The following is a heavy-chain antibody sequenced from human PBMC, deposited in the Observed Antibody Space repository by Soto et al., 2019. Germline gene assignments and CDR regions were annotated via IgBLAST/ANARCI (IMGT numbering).Heavy chain of an antibody. Sequence: ASVKVSCKAFGYSFTTYGMTWVRQAPGQGLEWMGWISPDKGNTKDAQNFQSRPTLTTGTSTRTAYMWHRSHRSGYTAVYHCAKDRDWNLNYWGQGTLVTVSA. D-gene: IGHD1-7*01. CDR3: AKDRDWNLNY. CDR1: GYSFTTYG. J-gene: IGHJ4*02. V-gene: IGHV1-18*01. CDR2: ISPDKGNT.